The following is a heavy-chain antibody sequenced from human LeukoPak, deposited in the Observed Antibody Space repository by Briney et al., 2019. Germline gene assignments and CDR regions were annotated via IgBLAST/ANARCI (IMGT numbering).Heavy chain of an antibody. CDR1: GVTISRSY. Sequence: PSETLSLTCSVSGVTISRSYWSWIRQAPGKGLKWIGYISYGGRTKYHPSLKSRVTISLDTSNNQISLKLSSVTAADTAIYYCARDPFDFSQSTAYWYFDVWGRGALVTVSS. J-gene: IGHJ2*01. V-gene: IGHV4-59*01. D-gene: IGHD3/OR15-3a*01. CDR3: ARDPFDFSQSTAYWYFDV. CDR2: ISYGGRT.